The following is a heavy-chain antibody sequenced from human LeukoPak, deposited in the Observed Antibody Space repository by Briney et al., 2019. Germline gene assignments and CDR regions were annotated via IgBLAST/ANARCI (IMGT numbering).Heavy chain of an antibody. Sequence: PSETLSLTCAVYGGSFSGYYWSWVRQPPGKGLEWIGEINHSGSTNYNPSLKSRVTISVDTSKNQFSLKLGSVTAADTAVYYCARGKYYYDSSGPECWFDPWGQGTLVTVSS. D-gene: IGHD3-22*01. CDR3: ARGKYYYDSSGPECWFDP. CDR2: INHSGST. V-gene: IGHV4-34*01. J-gene: IGHJ5*02. CDR1: GGSFSGYY.